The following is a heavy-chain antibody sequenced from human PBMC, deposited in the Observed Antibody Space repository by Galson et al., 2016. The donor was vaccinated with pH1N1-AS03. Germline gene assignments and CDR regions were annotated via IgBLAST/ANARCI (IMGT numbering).Heavy chain of an antibody. D-gene: IGHD4-23*01. J-gene: IGHJ4*02. Sequence: SLRLSCAASGFTFSSYAMSWVRQPAGKGLEWVSAISGNGYYTFYADSVKGRFTISRDNSKNPRFLQMNSLRAEDTAVYYCVRRSPWATVGTYYFDYWGQGTLVTVSS. CDR2: ISGNGYYT. V-gene: IGHV3-23*01. CDR1: GFTFSSYA. CDR3: VRRSPWATVGTYYFDY.